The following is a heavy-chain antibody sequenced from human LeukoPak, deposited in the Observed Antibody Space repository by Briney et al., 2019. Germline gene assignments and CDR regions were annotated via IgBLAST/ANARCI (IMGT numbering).Heavy chain of an antibody. CDR1: GYTFTSYY. J-gene: IGHJ4*02. D-gene: IGHD1-26*01. CDR2: INPSGGST. Sequence: GASVKVSCKASGYTFTSYYMHWVRQAPGQGLEWMGIINPSGGSTSYAQKFQGRVTMTRDTSTSTVYMELSSLRSEDTAVYYCARGPLFYANSGSYFDYWGQGTLVTVSS. V-gene: IGHV1-46*01. CDR3: ARGPLFYANSGSYFDY.